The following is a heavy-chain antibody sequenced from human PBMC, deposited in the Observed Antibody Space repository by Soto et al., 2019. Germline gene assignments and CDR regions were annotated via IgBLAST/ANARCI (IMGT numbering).Heavy chain of an antibody. CDR2: IYYSGST. Sequence: QVQLQESGPGLVKPSQTLSLTCTVSGGSISTGGYYWTWIRQHPGKGLEWIGYIYYSGSTYYNPSLRGRVNISVDTSKNQFSLKLSSVTAADTAVYYCARRLSVTLFDTWGQGTLVTVSS. D-gene: IGHD4-17*01. V-gene: IGHV4-31*03. J-gene: IGHJ4*02. CDR3: ARRLSVTLFDT. CDR1: GGSISTGGYY.